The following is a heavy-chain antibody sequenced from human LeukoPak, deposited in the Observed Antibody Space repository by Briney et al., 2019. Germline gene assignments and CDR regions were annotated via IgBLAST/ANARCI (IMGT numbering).Heavy chain of an antibody. J-gene: IGHJ4*02. CDR2: MNPNSGNT. V-gene: IGHV1-8*01. Sequence: GASVKVSCKASGYTFTSYDINWVRQATGQGLEWTGWMNPNSGNTGYAQKFQGRVTMTRNTSISTAYMELSSLRSEDTAVYYCARALAMVRGVIINYWGQGTLVTVSS. D-gene: IGHD3-10*01. CDR1: GYTFTSYD. CDR3: ARALAMVRGVIINY.